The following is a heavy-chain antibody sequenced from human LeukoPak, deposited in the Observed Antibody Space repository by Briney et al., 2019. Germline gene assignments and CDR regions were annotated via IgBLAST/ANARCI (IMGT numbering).Heavy chain of an antibody. CDR2: ISSSGSTI. Sequence: PGGSLRLSCAASGFTFSSYGMHWLRQAPGKGLEWVSYISSSGSTIYYADSVKGGFTISTDNAKNSLYLQMNSLRAEDTAVYYCARGFRRGYSYGYNFDYWGQGTLVTVSS. D-gene: IGHD5-18*01. J-gene: IGHJ4*02. V-gene: IGHV3-48*04. CDR3: ARGFRRGYSYGYNFDY. CDR1: GFTFSSYG.